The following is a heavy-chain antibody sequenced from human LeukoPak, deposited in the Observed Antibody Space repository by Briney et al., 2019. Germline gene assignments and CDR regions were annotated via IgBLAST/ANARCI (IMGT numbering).Heavy chain of an antibody. V-gene: IGHV5-51*01. CDR1: GYSFTSYW. D-gene: IGHD3-3*01. J-gene: IGHJ3*02. CDR3: ARHFDFWSGDNAFDI. Sequence: GESLKISCKGSGYSFTSYWIGWVRQMPGKGLEWMGIIYPGDSDTRYSPSFQGQVTISAGKSISTAYLQWSSLKASDTAMYYCARHFDFWSGDNAFDIWGQGTMVTVSS. CDR2: IYPGDSDT.